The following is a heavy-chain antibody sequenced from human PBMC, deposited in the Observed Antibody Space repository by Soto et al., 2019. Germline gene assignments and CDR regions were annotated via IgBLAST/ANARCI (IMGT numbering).Heavy chain of an antibody. V-gene: IGHV3-21*01. D-gene: IGHD6-19*01. CDR1: GFTFSSYS. CDR2: ISSSSSYI. Sequence: PGGSLRLSCAASGFTFSSYSMNWVRQAPGKGLEWVSSISSSSSYIYYADSVKGRLTISRDNAKNSLYLQMNSLRAEDTAVYYCARRKDSSGSDAFDIWGQGTMVTVSS. CDR3: ARRKDSSGSDAFDI. J-gene: IGHJ3*02.